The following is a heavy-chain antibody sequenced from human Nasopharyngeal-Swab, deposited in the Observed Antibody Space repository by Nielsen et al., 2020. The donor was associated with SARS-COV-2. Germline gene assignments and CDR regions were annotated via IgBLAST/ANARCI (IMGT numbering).Heavy chain of an antibody. J-gene: IGHJ4*02. V-gene: IGHV3-30*04. D-gene: IGHD3-9*01. Sequence: GGSLRLSCAASGFTFSSYAMHWVRQAPGKGLEWVAVISYDGSNKYYADSVKGRFTISRDNSKNSLYLQMNSLRAEDTAVYYCARVPRAYYDILTGYSSTYYFDYWGQGTLVTVSS. CDR1: GFTFSSYA. CDR2: ISYDGSNK. CDR3: ARVPRAYYDILTGYSSTYYFDY.